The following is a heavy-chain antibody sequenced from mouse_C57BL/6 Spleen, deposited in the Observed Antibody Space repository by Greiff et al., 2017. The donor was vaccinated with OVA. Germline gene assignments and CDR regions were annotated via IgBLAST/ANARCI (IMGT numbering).Heavy chain of an antibody. Sequence: QVQLQQPGAELVKPGASVKLSCKASGYTFTSYWMHWVKQTPGQGLEWIGMIHPNSGSTNYNEKFKSKATLTVNESSSTAYMQLSSRTSEDSAVYYCARESTMGTTGYFDVWGTGTTVTVSS. CDR3: ARESTMGTTGYFDV. V-gene: IGHV1-64*01. CDR2: IHPNSGST. CDR1: GYTFTSYW. J-gene: IGHJ1*03. D-gene: IGHD2-2*01.